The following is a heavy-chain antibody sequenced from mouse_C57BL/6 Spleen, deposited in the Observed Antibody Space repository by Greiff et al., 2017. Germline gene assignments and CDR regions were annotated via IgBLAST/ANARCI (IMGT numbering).Heavy chain of an antibody. CDR1: GYTFNSYW. CDR3: ARWVYYSNYEDYFDY. CDR2: IHPNSGST. Sequence: QVQLQQPGAELVKPGASVKLSYKASGYTFNSYWMHWVKQRPGQGLEWIGMIHPNSGSTKYNEKFKSKATRTVEKSSSTAYMQLSSLTSEDSAVYYCARWVYYSNYEDYFDYWGQGTTRTVSS. D-gene: IGHD2-5*01. J-gene: IGHJ2*01. V-gene: IGHV1-64*01.